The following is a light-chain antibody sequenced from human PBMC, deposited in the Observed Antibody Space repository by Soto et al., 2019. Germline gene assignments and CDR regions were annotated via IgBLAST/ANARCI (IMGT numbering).Light chain of an antibody. CDR1: SSNIGSNS. CDR2: NNN. J-gene: IGLJ2*01. Sequence: QSVLTQPPSSSGTTGQRVTISCSGSSSNIGSNSINWYQQFPGTAPKLLIYNNNQRPSGVPDRFSGSKFGTSVSLAISGLQSADEADYYCAAWDDSLNGVVFGGGTKLTVL. CDR3: AAWDDSLNGVV. V-gene: IGLV1-44*01.